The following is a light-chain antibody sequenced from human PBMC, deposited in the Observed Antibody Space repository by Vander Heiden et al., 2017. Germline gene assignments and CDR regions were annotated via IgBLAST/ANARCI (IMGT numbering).Light chain of an antibody. CDR2: AAS. Sequence: SVGDSVTITCRASQSISTYLNWYQQKPGKAPKLLIYAASSLQSGVPSRFSLSGSGTDFTLTISSLQPEDFASYYCQQSYSTPWTFGQGTKVEIK. CDR1: QSISTY. CDR3: QQSYSTPWT. V-gene: IGKV1-39*01. J-gene: IGKJ1*01.